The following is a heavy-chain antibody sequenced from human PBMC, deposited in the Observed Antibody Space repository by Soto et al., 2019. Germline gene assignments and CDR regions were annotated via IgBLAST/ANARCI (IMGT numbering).Heavy chain of an antibody. CDR1: GGSFSGYY. V-gene: IGHV4-34*01. J-gene: IGHJ5*02. CDR3: ARGTARPTGFDP. CDR2: INHSGST. Sequence: SETLSLTCAVYGGSFSGYYWSWIRQPPGKGLEWIGEINHSGSTNYNPSLKSRVTISVDTSKNQFSLKLNSVTAADTAVYYCARGTARPTGFDPWGQGTLVTV. D-gene: IGHD6-6*01.